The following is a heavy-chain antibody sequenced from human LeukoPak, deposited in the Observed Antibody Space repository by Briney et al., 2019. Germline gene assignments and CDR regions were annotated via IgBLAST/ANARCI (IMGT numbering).Heavy chain of an antibody. CDR1: GITFSNYA. CDR2: ISSNGGST. CDR3: ARVGASLPDAFDV. Sequence: PGGSLRLSCAASGITFSNYAMHWVRQAPGKGLQHVSAISSNGGSTYYASSVKGRFTISRDNSKNTLYLQMGSLRAEDMAVYYCARVGASLPDAFDVWGQGTMVTVSS. D-gene: IGHD4/OR15-4a*01. J-gene: IGHJ3*01. V-gene: IGHV3-64*01.